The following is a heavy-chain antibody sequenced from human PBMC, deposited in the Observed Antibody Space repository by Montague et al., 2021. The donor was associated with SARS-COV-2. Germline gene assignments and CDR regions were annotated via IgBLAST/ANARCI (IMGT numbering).Heavy chain of an antibody. CDR2: IDWDDDK. CDR3: ARILVAAAGSPFDP. J-gene: IGHJ5*02. V-gene: IGHV2-70*11. Sequence: PALVKPTQTLTLTCTFSGFSLSTSGMCVSWIRQPPGKALEWLARIDWDDDKYYSTSLKTRLTISKDTSKNQVVLTMTNMDPEDTATYYCARILVAAAGSPFDPWGQGTLVTVSS. D-gene: IGHD6-13*01. CDR1: GFSLSTSGMC.